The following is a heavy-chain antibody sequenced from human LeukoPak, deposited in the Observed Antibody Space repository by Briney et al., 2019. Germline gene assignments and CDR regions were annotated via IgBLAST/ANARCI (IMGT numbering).Heavy chain of an antibody. CDR1: GFTVSSNY. CDR3: ARTYNSGWYFDY. J-gene: IGHJ4*02. D-gene: IGHD6-19*01. Sequence: GGSLRLSCAASGFTVSSNYMSWVRQAPGKGLEWVSYISSRGSSIQYADSVKGRFTIFRDNAKNSLYLQMDSLRDDDTAVYYCARTYNSGWYFDYWGQGTLVTVSS. CDR2: ISSRGSSI. V-gene: IGHV3-48*02.